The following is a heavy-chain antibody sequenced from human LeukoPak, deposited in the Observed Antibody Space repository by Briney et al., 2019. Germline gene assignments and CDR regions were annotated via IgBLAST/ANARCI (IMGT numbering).Heavy chain of an antibody. CDR3: ARGYYYDSSADQGY. CDR1: GFRFSSFC. CDR2: IRYDGSQK. J-gene: IGHJ4*02. Sequence: PGGSLRLSCAASGFRFSSFCMHWVRQVPGKGPEWVALIRYDGSQKWYADSVKGRFTISRDNAKNTLYLQMNSLRAEDTAVYYCARGYYYDSSADQGYWGQGTLVTVSS. V-gene: IGHV3-30*02. D-gene: IGHD3-22*01.